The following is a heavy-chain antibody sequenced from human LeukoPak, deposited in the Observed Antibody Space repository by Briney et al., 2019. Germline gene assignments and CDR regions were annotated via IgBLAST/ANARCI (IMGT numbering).Heavy chain of an antibody. CDR3: ARHRPGPYDY. CDR1: GGSISSSTYY. J-gene: IGHJ4*02. V-gene: IGHV4-39*01. Sequence: MPSETLSLTCTVSGGSISSSTYYWGWIRQPPGKGLEWIGSIYYRGNTYYNPSLKSRVTISVDMSKNQFSLKLSSVTAADTAVYYCARHRPGPYDYWGQGTLVTVSS. CDR2: IYYRGNT.